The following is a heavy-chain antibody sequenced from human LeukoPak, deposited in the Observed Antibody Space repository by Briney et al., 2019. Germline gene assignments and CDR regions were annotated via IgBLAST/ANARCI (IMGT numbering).Heavy chain of an antibody. CDR1: GFTFSDYY. V-gene: IGHV3-11*05. J-gene: IGHJ4*02. Sequence: PGESLRLSCAASGFTFSDYYMSWIRQAPGKGLEWVSYITSSGSYTNYADSVKGRFTISRDNSKNMLYMQMNSLRAEDTAVYYCAKDRADGQQNWGQGTLVTVSS. CDR2: ITSSGSYT. CDR3: AKDRADGQQN. D-gene: IGHD6-13*01.